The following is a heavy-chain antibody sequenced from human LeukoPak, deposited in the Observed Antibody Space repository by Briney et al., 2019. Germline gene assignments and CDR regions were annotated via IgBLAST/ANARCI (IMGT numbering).Heavy chain of an antibody. V-gene: IGHV3-21*01. J-gene: IGHJ4*02. Sequence: GGSLRLSCAASGFTFSSYSMNWVRQAPGKGLEWVSSISSSSSYIYYADSVKGRFTISRDNAKNSLYLQMNSLRAEDTAVYYCARVSIAVAGTSFDYWGRGTLVTVSS. D-gene: IGHD6-19*01. CDR3: ARVSIAVAGTSFDY. CDR1: GFTFSSYS. CDR2: ISSSSSYI.